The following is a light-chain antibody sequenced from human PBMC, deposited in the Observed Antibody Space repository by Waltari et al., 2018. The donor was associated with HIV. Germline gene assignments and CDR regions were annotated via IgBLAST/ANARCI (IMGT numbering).Light chain of an antibody. V-gene: IGKV3-15*01. CDR3: QQYNNWPRT. J-gene: IGKJ2*01. CDR2: GAS. CDR1: QSVSSN. Sequence: EIVMTQSPATLSVSPGETATLSCRASQSVSSNLAWLQQKPGQAPRLLIYGASTRATGIPARFSGSGSGTEFTLTISSLQSEDFAVYYCQQYNNWPRTFGQGTKLEIK.